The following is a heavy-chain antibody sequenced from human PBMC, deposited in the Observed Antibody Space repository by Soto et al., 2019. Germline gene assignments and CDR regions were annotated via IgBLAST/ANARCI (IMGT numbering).Heavy chain of an antibody. D-gene: IGHD3-3*01. Sequence: QVQLVQSGGEVKKPGASVKVSCKASGYTFSNYGVSWVRQAPGQGLEWMGWITAYNGKTNYAHNFEGRVAMTIDTFTSTAYMELRSLRSDDTAVYYWARLHNDLWSDSPDFDYWGQGTLVTVSA. J-gene: IGHJ4*02. CDR2: ITAYNGKT. CDR1: GYTFSNYG. V-gene: IGHV1-18*04. CDR3: ARLHNDLWSDSPDFDY.